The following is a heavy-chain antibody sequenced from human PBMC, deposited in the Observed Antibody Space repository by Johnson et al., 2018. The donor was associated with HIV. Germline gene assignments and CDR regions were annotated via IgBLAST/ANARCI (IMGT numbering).Heavy chain of an antibody. CDR1: GFTFSDYY. CDR2: ISYDGSYK. CDR3: AKDLRVFDWFNAYDAFDI. D-gene: IGHD3-9*01. Sequence: QVQLVESGGGLVKPGGSLRLSCAASGFTFSDYYMSWIRQAPGKGLEWVAVISYDGSYKYYADSVKGRLTISRDNSKKTLYLQMSSLRADDTAVYYCAKDLRVFDWFNAYDAFDIWGQGTMVTVSS. J-gene: IGHJ3*02. V-gene: IGHV3-30*18.